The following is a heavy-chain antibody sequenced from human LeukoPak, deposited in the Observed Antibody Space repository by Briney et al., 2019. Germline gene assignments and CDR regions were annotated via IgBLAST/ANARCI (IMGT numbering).Heavy chain of an antibody. CDR1: GVSISNAGYL. J-gene: IGHJ3*01. CDR3: ASGIAYYQPSKNAFDF. V-gene: IGHV4-30-2*01. CDR2: IYDSEGT. D-gene: IGHD2-2*01. Sequence: PSETLSLTCTVSGVSISNAGYLWSWIRQPPGKGLEYIGYIYDSEGTYYNPSLKSRVTVSVDRSKNQFSLKVYSVSAADTAVYYCASGIAYYQPSKNAFDFWGQGTMVNVSS.